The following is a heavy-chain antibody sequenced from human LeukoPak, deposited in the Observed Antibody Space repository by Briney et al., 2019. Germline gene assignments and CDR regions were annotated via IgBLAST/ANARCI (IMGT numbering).Heavy chain of an antibody. V-gene: IGHV1-2*02. CDR3: ARGSGNYDFWSGRDYYYYMDV. CDR1: GYTFTGYY. J-gene: IGHJ6*03. CDR2: INPNSDGT. Sequence: GASVKVSCKASGYTFTGYYMHRVRQAPGQGLEWMGWINPNSDGTNYAQKFQGRVAMTRDTPISTAYMELSRLRSDDTAVYYCARGSGNYDFWSGRDYYYYMDVWGKGTTVTVSS. D-gene: IGHD3-3*01.